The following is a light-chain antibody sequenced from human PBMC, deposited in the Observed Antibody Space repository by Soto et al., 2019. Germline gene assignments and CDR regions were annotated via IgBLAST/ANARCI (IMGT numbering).Light chain of an antibody. V-gene: IGKV1-6*01. J-gene: IGKJ5*01. CDR1: QGIGND. CDR3: LQDYYFPYT. CDR2: AAS. Sequence: IQVTQSPSSLSASLRDRVTITCRASQGIGNDLAWYQQKPGKAPKLLIYAASSLQSGVSSRFSGSGSGTDFTLTISSLQPEDIATYYCLQDYYFPYTFGQGTRLEIK.